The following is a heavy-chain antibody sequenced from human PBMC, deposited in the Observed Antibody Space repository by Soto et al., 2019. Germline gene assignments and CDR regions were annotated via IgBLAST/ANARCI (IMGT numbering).Heavy chain of an antibody. J-gene: IGHJ6*02. CDR2: IYHSGST. CDR3: ATSRKYYYGSGSYDYYYYGMDV. D-gene: IGHD3-10*01. V-gene: IGHV4-38-2*01. Sequence: TSETLSLTCAVSGYSISSGYYWGCIRQPPGKGLEWIGSIYHSGSTYYNPSLKSRVTISVDTSKNQFSLKLSSVTAADTAVYYCATSRKYYYGSGSYDYYYYGMDVWGQGTTVTVSS. CDR1: GYSISSGYY.